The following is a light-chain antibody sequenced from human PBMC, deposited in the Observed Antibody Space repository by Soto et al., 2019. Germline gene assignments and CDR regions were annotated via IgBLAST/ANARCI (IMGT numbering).Light chain of an antibody. J-gene: IGKJ5*01. Sequence: EIVLTQSPATLSLSPGERATLSCRASQSVVSYLAWYQQKPGQAPRLLIYDTSNRATGIPARFSGSGSGTDFTLTISSLEPEDFAVYYYQQRYKWPPITFGQGTRLEIK. CDR2: DTS. CDR3: QQRYKWPPIT. V-gene: IGKV3-11*01. CDR1: QSVVSY.